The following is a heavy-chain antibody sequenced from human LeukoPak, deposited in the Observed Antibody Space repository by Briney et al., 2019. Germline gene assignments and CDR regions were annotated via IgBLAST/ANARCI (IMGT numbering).Heavy chain of an antibody. Sequence: ASVKVSCKASGYTFISYGINWVRQAPGQGLEWMGGISGFNGNTNYAQKLQGRVTMTTDTSTSTAYVELWSLRSDDTAVYYCAREVGGAGSYFFPYYAMDVWGQGTTVTVS. CDR2: ISGFNGNT. CDR3: AREVGGAGSYFFPYYAMDV. D-gene: IGHD3-10*01. CDR1: GYTFISYG. V-gene: IGHV1-18*01. J-gene: IGHJ6*02.